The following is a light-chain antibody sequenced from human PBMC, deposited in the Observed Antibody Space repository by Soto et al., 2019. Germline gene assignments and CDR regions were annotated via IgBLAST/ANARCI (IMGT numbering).Light chain of an antibody. V-gene: IGKV3D-15*01. CDR2: GAS. J-gene: IGKJ4*01. Sequence: EIVMTQSPVTLSVSPGERATLSCRASQSVSDNLAWYQQKPGQAPRLLFYGASTRATDIPVRFSGSGSGTEFTLTISSLQSEDFAVYYCQQYNNWLLTFGGGTKVDIK. CDR3: QQYNNWLLT. CDR1: QSVSDN.